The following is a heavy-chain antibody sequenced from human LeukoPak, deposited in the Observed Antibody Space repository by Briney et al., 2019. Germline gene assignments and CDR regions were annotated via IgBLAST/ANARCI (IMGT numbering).Heavy chain of an antibody. D-gene: IGHD3-10*01. CDR1: GGSISSSHYY. V-gene: IGHV4-39*01. J-gene: IGHJ6*03. CDR2: IYYSGTT. Sequence: SETLSLTCTVSGGSISSSHYYWGWIRQTPWKGLEWIGTIYYSGTTYYNPSLESRATISEDTSKNQFSLTLRSVTAADTAVYYCARQISDYYYYYIDVWGKGLRSPSP. CDR3: ARQISDYYYYYIDV.